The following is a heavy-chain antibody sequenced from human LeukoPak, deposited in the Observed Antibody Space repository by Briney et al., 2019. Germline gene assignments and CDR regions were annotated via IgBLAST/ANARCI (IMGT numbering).Heavy chain of an antibody. CDR3: AKHSTWKLFVLDAFDI. J-gene: IGHJ3*02. D-gene: IGHD1-26*01. CDR2: ISGSGGST. V-gene: IGHV3-23*01. CDR1: GFTFSSYA. Sequence: GGSLRLSCAASGFTFSSYAMSWVRQAPGKGLEWVSAISGSGGSTYFPDSLKGRVTNLSDNSKHTLYLQMNSLRDEDTAVYYCAKHSTWKLFVLDAFDIWGQGTMVTVSP.